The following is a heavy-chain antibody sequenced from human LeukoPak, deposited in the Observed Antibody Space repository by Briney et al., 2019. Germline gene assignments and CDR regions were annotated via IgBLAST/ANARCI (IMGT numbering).Heavy chain of an antibody. V-gene: IGHV3-21*06. D-gene: IGHD3-16*01. Sequence: DSIQGRFTISRDNAENSLYLQMNSLRAEDTAVYYCAKDRVLGASYYYYGMDVWGQGTTVTVSS. CDR3: AKDRVLGASYYYYGMDV. J-gene: IGHJ6*02.